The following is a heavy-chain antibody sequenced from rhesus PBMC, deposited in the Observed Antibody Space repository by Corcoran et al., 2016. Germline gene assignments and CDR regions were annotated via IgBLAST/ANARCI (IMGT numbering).Heavy chain of an antibody. CDR2: VDPKDGKS. J-gene: IGHJ1*01. V-gene: IGHV1-111*02. CDR1: GYTLNDYY. D-gene: IGHD5-12*01. Sequence: EVQLVQSGAEVKKPGASVKISCKASGYTLNDYYLHWVRPAPGRGLEWMDRVDPKDGKSIHDKKLHDRVTIPADTSTDTTYMELSSLRSEDTAVYYCAIRGSYSDEYFEFWGQGALVTVSS. CDR3: AIRGSYSDEYFEF.